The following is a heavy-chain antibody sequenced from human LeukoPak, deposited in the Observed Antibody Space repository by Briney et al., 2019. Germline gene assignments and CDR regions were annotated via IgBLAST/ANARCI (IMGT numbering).Heavy chain of an antibody. CDR2: IYYSGTT. D-gene: IGHD3-10*01. CDR1: GGSISNYY. CDR3: ARERSMVRGVSWFDP. J-gene: IGHJ5*02. Sequence: PSETLSPTCTVSGGSISNYYWSWIRQPPGKGLEWIGYIYYSGTTNYNPSLKSRVTISVDTSKNQFSLKLSSVTAADTAVYYCARERSMVRGVSWFDPWGQGTLVTVSS. V-gene: IGHV4-59*01.